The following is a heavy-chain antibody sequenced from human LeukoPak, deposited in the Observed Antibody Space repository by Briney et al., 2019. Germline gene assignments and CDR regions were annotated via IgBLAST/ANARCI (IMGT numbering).Heavy chain of an antibody. Sequence: PGGSLRLSCAASGFTFSSYGMHWVRQAPGKGLEWVAVIWYDGSNKYYADSVKGRFTISRDNSKNTLYLQMNSLRAEDTAVYYCARDPHGDSVLDYWGQGTLVTVSS. CDR3: ARDPHGDSVLDY. CDR1: GFTFSSYG. J-gene: IGHJ4*02. CDR2: IWYDGSNK. D-gene: IGHD4-17*01. V-gene: IGHV3-33*01.